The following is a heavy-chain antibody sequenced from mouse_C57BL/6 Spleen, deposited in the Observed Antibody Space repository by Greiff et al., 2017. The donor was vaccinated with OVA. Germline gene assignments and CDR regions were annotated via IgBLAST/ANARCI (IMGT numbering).Heavy chain of an antibody. V-gene: IGHV1-55*01. J-gene: IGHJ4*01. CDR3: GRGGYDGDYYAMGY. Sequence: QVHVQQPGAELVKPGASVKMSCKASGYTFTSYWITWVKQRPGQGLEWIGDIYPGSGSTNYNEKFKSKATLTVDTSSSTAYMQLSSLTSEDSAVYYCGRGGYDGDYYAMGYWGQGTSVTVSS. CDR2: IYPGSGST. D-gene: IGHD2-2*01. CDR1: GYTFTSYW.